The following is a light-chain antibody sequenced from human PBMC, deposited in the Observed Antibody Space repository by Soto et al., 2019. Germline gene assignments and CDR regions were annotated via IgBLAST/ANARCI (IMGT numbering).Light chain of an antibody. CDR2: KAS. Sequence: DIQMTQSPSTLSASVGDTVTITCRASQSISSWLAWYQQKPGKAPNLLIYKASSLESGVPSRFSGSGSGTEFTLTISSLQPDDFATYYCQQYNNYSRTFGQGTKVEIK. J-gene: IGKJ1*01. CDR3: QQYNNYSRT. CDR1: QSISSW. V-gene: IGKV1-5*03.